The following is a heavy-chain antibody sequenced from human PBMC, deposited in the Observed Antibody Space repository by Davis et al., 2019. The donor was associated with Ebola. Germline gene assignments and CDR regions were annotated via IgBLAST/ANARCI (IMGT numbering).Heavy chain of an antibody. Sequence: SETLSPTCTVSNDSIFNYHWSWIRQPPGKTLEWMGYIDYTGSSYYNPSLKGRVTISVDTSKSQLSLELSSVTAADTSVYYCASATYYDRNDFDFWGQGALVTVSS. CDR2: IDYTGSS. J-gene: IGHJ4*02. V-gene: IGHV4-59*08. D-gene: IGHD3-22*01. CDR1: NDSIFNYH. CDR3: ASATYYDRNDFDF.